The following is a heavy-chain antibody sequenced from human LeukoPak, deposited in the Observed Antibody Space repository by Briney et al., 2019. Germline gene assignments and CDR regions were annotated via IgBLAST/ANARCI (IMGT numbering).Heavy chain of an antibody. J-gene: IGHJ3*02. CDR1: GYTFTRYY. Sequence: ASVKVSCKASGYTFTRYYMHWVRQAPGQGLEWMGWINPNSGGTNYAKKYHGRHTITRDTSISTAYMELSRLRSDDTAVYYRARIVRGDDAFDIWGQGTMVTVSS. CDR3: ARIVRGDDAFDI. D-gene: IGHD3-16*02. CDR2: INPNSGGT. V-gene: IGHV1-2*02.